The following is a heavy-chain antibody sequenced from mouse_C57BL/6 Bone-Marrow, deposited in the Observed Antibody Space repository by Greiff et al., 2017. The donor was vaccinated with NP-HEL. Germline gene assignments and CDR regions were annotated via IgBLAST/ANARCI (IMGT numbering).Heavy chain of an antibody. Sequence: VQLQQSGAELVRPGTSEKVSCKASGYAFTNYLIEWVKQRPGQGLEWIGVINPGSGGTNYNEKFKGKATLTADKSSSTAYMQLSSLTSEDSAVYFCARGGIYYDYAWSAYWGQGTLVTVSA. CDR1: GYAFTNYL. J-gene: IGHJ3*01. D-gene: IGHD2-4*01. CDR3: ARGGIYYDYAWSAY. V-gene: IGHV1-54*01. CDR2: INPGSGGT.